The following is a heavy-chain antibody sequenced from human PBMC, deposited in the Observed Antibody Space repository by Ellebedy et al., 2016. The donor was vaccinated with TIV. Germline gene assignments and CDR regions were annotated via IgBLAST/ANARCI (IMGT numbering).Heavy chain of an antibody. Sequence: GESLKISXAASGFTFSSYAMHWVRQAPGKGLEWVAVISYDGSNKYYADSVKGRFTISRDNAKNSLYLQMNSLRAEDTAVYYCARDPHPYYYDSSGYYFGDYWGQGTLVTVSS. D-gene: IGHD3-22*01. CDR1: GFTFSSYA. V-gene: IGHV3-30-3*01. CDR2: ISYDGSNK. J-gene: IGHJ4*02. CDR3: ARDPHPYYYDSSGYYFGDY.